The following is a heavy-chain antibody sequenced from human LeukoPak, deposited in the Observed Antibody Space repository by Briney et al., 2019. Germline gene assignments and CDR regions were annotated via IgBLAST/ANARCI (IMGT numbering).Heavy chain of an antibody. CDR2: IYSGGST. CDR1: GFTFSSYG. D-gene: IGHD3-22*01. V-gene: IGHV3-53*01. J-gene: IGHJ4*02. Sequence: QSGGSLRLSSAASGFTFSSYGMTWVRQTPGKGLEWVSFIYSGGSTHYSDSVKGRFTISRDNSKNTLYLQMNSLRAEDTAVYYCARRAGDYSHPYDYWGQGTLVTVSS. CDR3: ARRAGDYSHPYDY.